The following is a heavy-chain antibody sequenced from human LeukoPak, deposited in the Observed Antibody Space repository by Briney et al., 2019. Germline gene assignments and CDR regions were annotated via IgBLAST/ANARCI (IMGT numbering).Heavy chain of an antibody. CDR2: ISSSSSYI. Sequence: GGSLRLSCAASGFTFSSYSMSWVRQAPGKGLEWVSSISSSSSYIYYADSVKGRFTISRDNAKNSLYLQMNSLRAEDTAVYYCAREGRWLQRPPRRYFDYWGQGTLVTVSS. V-gene: IGHV3-21*01. D-gene: IGHD5-24*01. CDR3: AREGRWLQRPPRRYFDY. CDR1: GFTFSSYS. J-gene: IGHJ4*02.